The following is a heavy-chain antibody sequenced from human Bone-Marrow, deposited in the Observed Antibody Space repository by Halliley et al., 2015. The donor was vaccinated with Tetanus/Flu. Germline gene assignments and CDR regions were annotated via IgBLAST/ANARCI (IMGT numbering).Heavy chain of an antibody. CDR2: DGNKI. V-gene: IGHV3-30*10. Sequence: DGNKIYYTDSGKGRFTISRDNSKNTLYPQMNGLRPEETAIYYCARDPPYCTSSSCPSPPFDYWGQGTLVTVSS. CDR3: ARDPPYCTSSSCPSPPFDY. J-gene: IGHJ4*02. D-gene: IGHD2-2*01.